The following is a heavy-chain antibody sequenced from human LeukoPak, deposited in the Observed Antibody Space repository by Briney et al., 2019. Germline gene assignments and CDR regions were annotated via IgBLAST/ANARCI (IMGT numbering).Heavy chain of an antibody. Sequence: PSETLSLTCTVSGGSISSSSYYWGWIRQPPGKGLEWIGSIYYSGSTYYNPSLKSRVTISVDTSKNQFSLKLSSVTAADTAVYYCARALLRYYDFWSGSPKDAFDIWGQGTMVTVSS. D-gene: IGHD3-3*01. V-gene: IGHV4-39*01. CDR2: IYYSGST. J-gene: IGHJ3*02. CDR3: ARALLRYYDFWSGSPKDAFDI. CDR1: GGSISSSSYY.